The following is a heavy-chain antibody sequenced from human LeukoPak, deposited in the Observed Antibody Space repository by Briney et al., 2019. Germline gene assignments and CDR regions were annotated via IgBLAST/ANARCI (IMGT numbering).Heavy chain of an antibody. J-gene: IGHJ4*02. Sequence: GGSLRLSCAASGFTFSSYAMSWVRQAPGKGLEWVSAISGSGGSTYYADSVKGRFTISRDNSKNTLYLQMNSLRAEDTAVYYCAKDLDIVVVPAAPGYDYWGQGTLVTVSS. CDR1: GFTFSSYA. CDR3: AKDLDIVVVPAAPGYDY. V-gene: IGHV3-23*01. CDR2: ISGSGGST. D-gene: IGHD2-2*01.